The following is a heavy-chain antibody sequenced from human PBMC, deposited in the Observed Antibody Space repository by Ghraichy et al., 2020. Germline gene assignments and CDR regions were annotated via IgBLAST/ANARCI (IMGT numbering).Heavy chain of an antibody. CDR3: TTDVDYDSSGYSDRNWYFDL. V-gene: IGHV3-15*01. J-gene: IGHJ2*01. D-gene: IGHD3-22*01. CDR1: GFTFSNAW. Sequence: GGSLRLSCAASGFTFSNAWMSWVRQAPGKGLEWVGRIKSKTDGGTTDYAAPVKGRFTISRDDSKNTLYLQMNSLKTEDTAVYYCTTDVDYDSSGYSDRNWYFDLWGRGTLVTVSS. CDR2: IKSKTDGGTT.